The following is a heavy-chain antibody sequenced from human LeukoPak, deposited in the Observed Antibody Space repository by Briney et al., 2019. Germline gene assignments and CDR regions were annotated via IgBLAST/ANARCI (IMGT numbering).Heavy chain of an antibody. Sequence: GGSLRLSCTASGFTFSDCAMTWVRQAPGKGLEWVGFIRNKANGGTADYAASVRGRFAISRDDSKTIAYLQMNSLRTDDTAVYYCSRAYSTGWLGINDYWGQGALVTVSS. J-gene: IGHJ4*02. D-gene: IGHD6-19*01. CDR2: IRNKANGGTA. CDR3: SRAYSTGWLGINDY. V-gene: IGHV3-49*04. CDR1: GFTFSDCA.